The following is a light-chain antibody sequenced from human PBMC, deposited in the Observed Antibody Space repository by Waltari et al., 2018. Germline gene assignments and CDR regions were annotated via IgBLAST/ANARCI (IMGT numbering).Light chain of an antibody. CDR3: QQSYFTPRGN. J-gene: IGKJ3*01. V-gene: IGKV1-39*01. Sequence: DIRMTQSPSSLSASVGDSVTITCRASQAINTYLNWYQQQPGKAPKLLIYAASRLHRGVPSRFSGSGSGTDFTLTISRLQPEDCATYYCQQSYFTPRGNFGPETRVDL. CDR2: AAS. CDR1: QAINTY.